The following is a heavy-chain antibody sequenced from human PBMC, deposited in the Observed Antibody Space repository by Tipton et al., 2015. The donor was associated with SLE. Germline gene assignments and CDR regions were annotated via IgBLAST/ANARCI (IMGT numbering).Heavy chain of an antibody. CDR3: ARLGSSSSYRDYFDY. CDR1: GYSFTSYW. Sequence: QLVQSGAEVKKPGESLRISCKGSGYSFTSYWISWVRQMPGKGLDWMGIIYPADSDTRYSPSLQGQVTISADKSITTAYLQWSSLKASDTAMYYCARLGSSSSYRDYFDYWGQGTLVTVSS. CDR2: IYPADSDT. D-gene: IGHD6-13*01. J-gene: IGHJ4*02. V-gene: IGHV5-51*01.